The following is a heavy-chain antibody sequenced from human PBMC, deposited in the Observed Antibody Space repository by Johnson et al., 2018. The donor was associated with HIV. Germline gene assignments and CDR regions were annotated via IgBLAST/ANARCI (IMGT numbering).Heavy chain of an antibody. Sequence: QVQLVESGGGVVQPGRSLRLSCAASGFTFSNYGMHWVRQAPGKGLEWVAVIWYDGSNKYYADSVKGRFTISRDNSKNTLYLQMNSLRAEDTAVYYCGKDGSLEWLYDAFDIWGQWTMVTVSS. CDR2: IWYDGSNK. CDR3: GKDGSLEWLYDAFDI. CDR1: GFTFSNYG. D-gene: IGHD3-3*01. V-gene: IGHV3-33*06. J-gene: IGHJ3*02.